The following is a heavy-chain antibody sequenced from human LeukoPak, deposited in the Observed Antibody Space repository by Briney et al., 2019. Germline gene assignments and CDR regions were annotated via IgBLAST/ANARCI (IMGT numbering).Heavy chain of an antibody. CDR1: GGSISSYY. V-gene: IGHV4-4*07. CDR2: IYTSGST. J-gene: IGHJ4*02. D-gene: IGHD3-3*01. Sequence: SETLSLTCTVSGGSISSYYWSWIRQPAGKGLEWIGRIYTSGSTNYNPSLKSRVTMSVDTSKNQFSLKLSSVTAADTAVYYCARRAQTYDFWSGYHRGYFDYWGQGTLVTVSS. CDR3: ARRAQTYDFWSGYHRGYFDY.